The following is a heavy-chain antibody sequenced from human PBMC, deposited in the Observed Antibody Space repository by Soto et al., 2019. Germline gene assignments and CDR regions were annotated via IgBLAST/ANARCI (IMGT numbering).Heavy chain of an antibody. CDR1: GYTFTSYW. CDR3: ARGGRGQRLVDYYYYGMDV. J-gene: IGHJ6*02. V-gene: IGHV5-10-1*01. Sequence: PGESLKISCEGSGYTFTSYWITWVRQMSGNGLEWLGTFVPRDSFIYLSPSLQGHVTISVDKSTNTAFVQWSSLKASDSAMYYCARGGRGQRLVDYYYYGMDVWGQGTTVTVSS. D-gene: IGHD6-13*01. CDR2: FVPRDSFI.